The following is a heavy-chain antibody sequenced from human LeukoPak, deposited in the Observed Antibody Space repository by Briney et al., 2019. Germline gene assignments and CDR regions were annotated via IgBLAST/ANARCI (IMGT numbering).Heavy chain of an antibody. CDR1: GFTFSSHW. V-gene: IGHV3-74*01. CDR3: ARAFSDVGDAFDM. Sequence: GGSLRLSCVASGFTFSSHWMHWVRQAPGKGLEWVSRINQGASVRDYAGSARGRFTISRDNAKNMLYLQMDSLRAEDTAVYYCARAFSDVGDAFDMWGQGTMVTASS. J-gene: IGHJ3*02. CDR2: INQGASVR.